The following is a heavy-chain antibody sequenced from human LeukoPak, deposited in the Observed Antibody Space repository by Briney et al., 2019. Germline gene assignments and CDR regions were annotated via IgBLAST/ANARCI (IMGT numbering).Heavy chain of an antibody. D-gene: IGHD3-3*01. CDR2: IIPILGIA. J-gene: IGHJ2*01. CDR3: ARVERYYDFWSGYWWYFDL. Sequence: GASVKVSCKASGGTFSSYAISWVRQAPGQGLEWMGRIIPILGIANYAQKFQGRVTMTRNTSISTAYMELSSLRSEDTAVYYCARVERYYDFWSGYWWYFDLWGRGTLVTVSS. CDR1: GGTFSSYA. V-gene: IGHV1-69*04.